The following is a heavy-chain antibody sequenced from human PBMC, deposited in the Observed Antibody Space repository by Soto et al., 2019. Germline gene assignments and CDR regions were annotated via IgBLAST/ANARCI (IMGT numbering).Heavy chain of an antibody. J-gene: IGHJ4*02. D-gene: IGHD3-22*01. CDR2: IYSSENT. CDR1: GGSVSSSSYS. CDR3: ARPRSSGYAGEFDY. V-gene: IGHV4-39*07. Sequence: SETLSLTCTVSGGSVSSSSYSWGWIRQSPGKGLEWIGTIYSSENTYYNPSLMSRVTISVDTSQNQFSLMLTSVTAADTGVYYCARPRSSGYAGEFDYWGQGTLVTVSS.